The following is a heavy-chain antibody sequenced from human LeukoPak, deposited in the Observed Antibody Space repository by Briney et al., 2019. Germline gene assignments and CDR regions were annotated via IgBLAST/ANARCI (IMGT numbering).Heavy chain of an antibody. J-gene: IGHJ6*03. CDR3: AKGTRGYYYYYMDV. Sequence: PGGSLRLSCAAPGFTFDDYAMHWVRQAPGKGLEWVSGISWNSGSIGYADSVKGRFTISRDNAKNSLYLQMNSLRAEDTALYYCAKGTRGYYYYYMDVWGKGTTVTISS. V-gene: IGHV3-9*01. D-gene: IGHD3-10*01. CDR2: ISWNSGSI. CDR1: GFTFDDYA.